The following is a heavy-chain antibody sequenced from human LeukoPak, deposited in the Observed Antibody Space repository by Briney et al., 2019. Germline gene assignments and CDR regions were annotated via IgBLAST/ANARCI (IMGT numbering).Heavy chain of an antibody. CDR3: AKGVYGSGSYREYFER. V-gene: IGHV3-23*01. J-gene: IGHJ1*01. CDR1: GFTFNNYA. D-gene: IGHD3-10*01. Sequence: PGGSLRLSCTASGFTFNNYAMSWVRQAPGKGLEWVSASSASGDSPYYADSVKGRFTISRDTSKNTLDLQMNSLRVEDTAVYYCAKGVYGSGSYREYFERWGQGTLVTVSS. CDR2: SSASGDSP.